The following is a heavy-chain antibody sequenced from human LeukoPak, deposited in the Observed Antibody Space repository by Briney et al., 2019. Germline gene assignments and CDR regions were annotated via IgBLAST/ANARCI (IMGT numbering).Heavy chain of an antibody. CDR2: INGRGDNT. Sequence: RGSLRLSCAASGVIISSYAMSWVRQAPGEGLEWVSAINGRGDNTYYADFVKGRFTISRDNSKSTVYLQMNSLRTEDTAVYYCAKDRVSPGFNWFDPWGQGTLVTVSS. CDR1: GVIISSYA. V-gene: IGHV3-23*01. D-gene: IGHD2/OR15-2a*01. CDR3: AKDRVSPGFNWFDP. J-gene: IGHJ5*02.